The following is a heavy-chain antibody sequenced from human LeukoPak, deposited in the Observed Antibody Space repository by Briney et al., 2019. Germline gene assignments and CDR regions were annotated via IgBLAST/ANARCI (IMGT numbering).Heavy chain of an antibody. Sequence: PSETLSLTCTVSGYSISSGYYWGWIRPPPAKGLEWIGSLYHSGSTYYNPSLKSRVTISVDTSKNQFSLKLSSVTAADTAVYYCANTMVRGSDAFDIWGQGTMVTVSS. CDR2: LYHSGST. J-gene: IGHJ3*02. D-gene: IGHD3-10*01. CDR1: GYSISSGYY. CDR3: ANTMVRGSDAFDI. V-gene: IGHV4-38-2*02.